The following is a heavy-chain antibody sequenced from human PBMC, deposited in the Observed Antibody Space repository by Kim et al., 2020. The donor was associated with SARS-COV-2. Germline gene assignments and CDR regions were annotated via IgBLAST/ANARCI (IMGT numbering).Heavy chain of an antibody. V-gene: IGHV3-64D*06. D-gene: IGHD3-10*01. CDR2: ISDKGDKT. Sequence: GGSLRLSCAASGFIFTNYVMHWVRRAPGKGLESVSSISDKGDKTYQPDSMKGRFTISRDNSKNTVYLQMNSLRVDDTAVYYCVKDHNGAGTSDGFDIWGQGTRCTASS. J-gene: IGHJ3*02. CDR3: VKDHNGAGTSDGFDI. CDR1: GFIFTNYV.